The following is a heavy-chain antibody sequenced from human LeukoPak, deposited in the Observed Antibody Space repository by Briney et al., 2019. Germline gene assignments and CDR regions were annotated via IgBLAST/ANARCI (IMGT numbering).Heavy chain of an antibody. CDR1: GFTFSDYY. Sequence: GGSLRLSCAASGFTFSDYYMSWIRQAPGKGLEWVSYISSSGSTIYYADSVKGRFTISRDNAKNSLYLQMNSLRAEDTAVYYCARRLGYCSSTSCRRNDNWFDPWGQGTLVTVSS. D-gene: IGHD2-2*01. CDR2: ISSSGSTI. J-gene: IGHJ5*02. CDR3: ARRLGYCSSTSCRRNDNWFDP. V-gene: IGHV3-11*01.